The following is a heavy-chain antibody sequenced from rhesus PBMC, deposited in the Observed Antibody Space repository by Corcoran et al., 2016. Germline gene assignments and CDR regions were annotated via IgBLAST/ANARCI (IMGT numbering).Heavy chain of an antibody. CDR3: LKAVIASDPWYYFDY. V-gene: IGHV3-103*01. Sequence: EVELVESGGGLAKPGGSLRLSWAHYGFTCSGYAMHWGRQAPGKGLDLVSDINSSGTTYYADYVKGRFTLSRDNSKNTLSLQMNSLRPEDTAVYYCLKAVIASDPWYYFDYWGQGVLATVSS. CDR1: GFTCSGYA. D-gene: IGHD6-19*01. CDR2: INSSGTT. J-gene: IGHJ4*01.